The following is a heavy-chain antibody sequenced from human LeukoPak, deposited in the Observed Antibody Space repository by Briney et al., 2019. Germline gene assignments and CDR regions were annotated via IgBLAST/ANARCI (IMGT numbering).Heavy chain of an antibody. CDR2: IYHSGST. Sequence: SETLSLTCTVSGGSISSTIYYWGWIRQPPGKGLEWIGSIYHSGSTYYNPSLKSRVTISVDTSKNQFSLKLSSVTAADTAVYYCARDGLWSSHFDYWGQGTLVTVSS. CDR1: GGSISSTIYY. J-gene: IGHJ4*02. D-gene: IGHD5-18*01. V-gene: IGHV4-39*07. CDR3: ARDGLWSSHFDY.